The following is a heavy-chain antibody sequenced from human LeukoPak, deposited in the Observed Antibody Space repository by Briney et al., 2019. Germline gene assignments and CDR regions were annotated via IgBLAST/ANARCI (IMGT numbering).Heavy chain of an antibody. CDR1: GFTFSSYA. V-gene: IGHV3-23*01. CDR2: INAGGGAT. Sequence: PGGSLRLSCAASGFTFSSYAMSWVRQAPGKGLEWVSAINAGGGATWYADSVKGRFTASRDNSKNTLFLQMNSLRAEDTAVHYCAKRTGLDGFDIWGQGTMVTVS. J-gene: IGHJ3*02. CDR3: AKRTGLDGFDI.